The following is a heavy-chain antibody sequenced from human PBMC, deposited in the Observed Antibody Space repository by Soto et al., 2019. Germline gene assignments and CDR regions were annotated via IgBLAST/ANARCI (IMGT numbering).Heavy chain of an antibody. CDR1: GFTLSGFD. J-gene: IGHJ4*02. V-gene: IGHV3-73*01. CDR2: IKTKVESYAT. Sequence: EAQLVESGGGLVQPGGSLKLSCAASGFTLSGFDIHWVRQASGEGLEWVGRIKTKVESYATALAASVKGRFTLPRDDPKKTAYLVMNSLKTEDTAVYYCTRRYCSGGGCSSDFDYWGQGTLVTVSS. CDR3: TRRYCSGGGCSSDFDY. D-gene: IGHD2-15*01.